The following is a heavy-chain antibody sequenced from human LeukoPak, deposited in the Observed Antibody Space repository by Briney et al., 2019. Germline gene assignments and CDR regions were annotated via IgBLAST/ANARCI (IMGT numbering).Heavy chain of an antibody. J-gene: IGHJ4*02. CDR3: ARHRDDYGGPLGY. D-gene: IGHD4-23*01. V-gene: IGHV4-34*01. CDR2: INHSGST. CDR1: GGSFSGYY. Sequence: SETLSLTCAVYGGSFSGYYWSWIRQPPGKGLEWIGEINHSGSTNYNPSLKSRVTISVDTSKNQFSLKLSSVTAADTAVYYCARHRDDYGGPLGYWGQGTLVTVSS.